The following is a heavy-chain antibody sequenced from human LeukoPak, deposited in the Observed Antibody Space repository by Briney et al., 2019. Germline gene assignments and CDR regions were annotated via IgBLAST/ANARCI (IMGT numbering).Heavy chain of an antibody. J-gene: IGHJ4*02. D-gene: IGHD1-26*01. Sequence: GGSLRLSCAASGFTFSAYGMYWVRQAPGKGLEWVAFIHYDGTITYYADSVKGRFTISRDSSKNTLFLQMNSLGAEDTAVYYCVREEWDLRYFDYWGQGTLVTVSS. V-gene: IGHV3-30*02. CDR2: IHYDGTIT. CDR3: VREEWDLRYFDY. CDR1: GFTFSAYG.